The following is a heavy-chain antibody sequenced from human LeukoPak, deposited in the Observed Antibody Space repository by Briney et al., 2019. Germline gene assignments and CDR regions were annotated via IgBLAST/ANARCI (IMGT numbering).Heavy chain of an antibody. Sequence: SVKVSCKASGGTFSSYAISWVRQAPGQGLEWMGRIIPILGIANYAQKFQGRVTITADKSTSTAYMELSSLRSEDTAVYYCARVLCSSTSCPSGAFDIWGQGTMVTVSS. CDR2: IIPILGIA. CDR1: GGTFSSYA. CDR3: ARVLCSSTSCPSGAFDI. J-gene: IGHJ3*02. D-gene: IGHD2-2*01. V-gene: IGHV1-69*04.